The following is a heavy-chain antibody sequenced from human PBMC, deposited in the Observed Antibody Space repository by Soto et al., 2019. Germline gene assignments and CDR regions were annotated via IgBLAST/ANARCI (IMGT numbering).Heavy chain of an antibody. CDR1: GDSLSSGGHY. Sequence: PXATLWLTFTVSGDSLSSGGHYWSWIRQHPGKGLEWIGHIYDSVNTYYSPSLRSRVTISADMSKNQFSLNLRSVTAADTAVYYCARVDHTGYFAILTDYWGQGTLVTVSS. J-gene: IGHJ4*02. V-gene: IGHV4-31*03. CDR3: ARVDHTGYFAILTDY. D-gene: IGHD3-9*01. CDR2: IYDSVNT.